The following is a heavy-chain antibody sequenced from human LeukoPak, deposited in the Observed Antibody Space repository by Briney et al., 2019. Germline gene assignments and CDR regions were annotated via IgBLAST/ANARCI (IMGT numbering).Heavy chain of an antibody. CDR1: GGSISSGSYY. J-gene: IGHJ4*02. V-gene: IGHV4-61*02. D-gene: IGHD6-19*01. CDR3: ARGLADLALDY. Sequence: PSETLSLTCTVSGGSISSGSYYWSWIRQPAGKGLEWIGRIYTSGSTNYNPSLKSRVTISVDTSKNQFSLKLSSVTAADTAVYYCARGLADLALDYWGQGTLVTVSS. CDR2: IYTSGST.